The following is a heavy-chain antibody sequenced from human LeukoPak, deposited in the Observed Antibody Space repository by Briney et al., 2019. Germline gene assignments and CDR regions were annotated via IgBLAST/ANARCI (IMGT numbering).Heavy chain of an antibody. J-gene: IGHJ4*02. V-gene: IGHV3-23*01. Sequence: PGRSLRLSCAASGFTLNNYAMSCVRQAPGKGMEWVSGISGSGGNKYYPASVKGRFTISRDNSKNALYLQMNSLRAQKTATCYCVKSSNMHASGSYYAFFDYWGQGTLVTVSS. CDR1: GFTLNNYA. CDR2: ISGSGGNK. CDR3: VKSSNMHASGSYYAFFDY. D-gene: IGHD3-10*01.